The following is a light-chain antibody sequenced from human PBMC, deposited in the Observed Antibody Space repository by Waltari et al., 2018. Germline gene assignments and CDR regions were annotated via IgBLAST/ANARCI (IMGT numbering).Light chain of an antibody. CDR1: QSLLHSNGYHY. CDR2: FGS. J-gene: IGKJ2*01. V-gene: IGKV2-28*01. CDR3: MQGLHTPFT. Sequence: DIMMTQSPISLPVTPGEPAYISRRSSQSLLHSNGYHYLDWYLQKPGQSPQLLIYFGSSRASGVADRFSGNASGTDFTLKVSRVEAEDVGVYFCMQGLHTPFTFGQGTKLEI.